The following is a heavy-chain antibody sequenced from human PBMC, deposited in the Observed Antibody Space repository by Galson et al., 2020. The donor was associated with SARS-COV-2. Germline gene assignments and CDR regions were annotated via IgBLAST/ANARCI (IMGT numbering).Heavy chain of an antibody. Sequence: QAGGSLRLSCAASGFTFSSYAMHWVRQAPGKGLEWVAVISYDGSNKYYADSVKGRFTISRDNSKNTLYLQMNSLRAEDTAVYYCAREGQQLAIDYWGQGTLVTVSS. J-gene: IGHJ4*02. CDR1: GFTFSSYA. CDR2: ISYDGSNK. V-gene: IGHV3-30*04. CDR3: AREGQQLAIDY. D-gene: IGHD6-13*01.